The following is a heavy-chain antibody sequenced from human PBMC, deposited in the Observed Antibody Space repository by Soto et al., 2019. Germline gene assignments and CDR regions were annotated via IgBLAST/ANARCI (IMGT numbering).Heavy chain of an antibody. Sequence: PGGSLRLSCSASGFTFSSYAMHWVRQAPGKGLEYVSAISSNGGSAYYADSVKGRFTISRDNSKNTLYLQMSSLRAEDTAVYYCVKTEDNRAEYFQHWGQGTLVTVSS. D-gene: IGHD1-20*01. V-gene: IGHV3-64D*06. CDR2: ISSNGGSA. J-gene: IGHJ1*01. CDR1: GFTFSSYA. CDR3: VKTEDNRAEYFQH.